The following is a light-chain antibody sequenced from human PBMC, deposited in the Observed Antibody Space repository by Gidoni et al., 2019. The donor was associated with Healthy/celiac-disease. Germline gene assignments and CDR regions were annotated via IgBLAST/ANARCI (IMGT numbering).Light chain of an antibody. CDR3: QQSNSFPIT. V-gene: IGKV1D-12*01. J-gene: IGKJ5*01. CDR2: AAS. CDR1: QGLSSW. Sequence: DIQMTQSPSSVSASVGDRVTITCRASQGLSSWLAWYQQKQGKAPKLLIYAASSLQSGVPSRFSGSGSGTDFTLTIRSLQPEDFATYDCQQSNSFPITFGQGTRLEIK.